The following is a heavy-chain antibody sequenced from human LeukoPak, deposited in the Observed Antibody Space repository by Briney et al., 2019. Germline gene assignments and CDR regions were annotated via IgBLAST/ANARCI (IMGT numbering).Heavy chain of an antibody. CDR1: GGSISSYY. J-gene: IGHJ4*02. CDR3: ARASSIAARWDFDY. Sequence: PSETLSLTCTVSGGSISSYYWSWIRQPPGKGLEWIGYIYYSGSTNYNPSLKSRVTISVDTSKNQFSLKLSSVTAADTAVYYCARASSIAARWDFDYWGQGTLVTVSS. CDR2: IYYSGST. V-gene: IGHV4-59*08. D-gene: IGHD6-6*01.